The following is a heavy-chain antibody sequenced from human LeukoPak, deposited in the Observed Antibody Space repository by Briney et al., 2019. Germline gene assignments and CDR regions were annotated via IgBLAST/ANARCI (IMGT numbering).Heavy chain of an antibody. Sequence: GGSLRLSCAASGFNFSSYAMHWVRQAPGEGLEWVGLISYGGIDKSYADSVKGRFTISRDSSKMTLYLQMNSLRAEDTAMYYCARESWSDSVAFDIWGLGTMVIVSS. D-gene: IGHD3-3*01. CDR3: ARESWSDSVAFDI. J-gene: IGHJ3*02. CDR1: GFNFSSYA. V-gene: IGHV3-30*04. CDR2: ISYGGIDK.